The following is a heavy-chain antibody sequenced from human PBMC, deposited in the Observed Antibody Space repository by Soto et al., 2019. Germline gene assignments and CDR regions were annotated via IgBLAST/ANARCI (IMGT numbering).Heavy chain of an antibody. CDR2: TYPGDSDT. V-gene: IGHV5-51*01. D-gene: IGHD2-15*01. CDR1: GYSFTGYW. CDR3: AKGGPTFLNWFGP. J-gene: IGHJ5*02. Sequence: GESLKISCTGSGYSFTGYWIGWVRQMPGKGLEWMGITYPGDSDTRYSPSFQGRVTISADKSINTAYLQWSSLKASDTAYYCAKGGPTFLNWFGPWGQGALVTVSS.